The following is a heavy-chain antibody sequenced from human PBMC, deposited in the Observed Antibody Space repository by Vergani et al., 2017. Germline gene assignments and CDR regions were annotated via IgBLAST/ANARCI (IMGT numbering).Heavy chain of an antibody. CDR1: GFRVTTYY. Sequence: EVQLLESGGNLVQPGGSLRVSCSASGFRVTTYYMSWVRQAPGKGLEWVSVIKSDGRTSYAESVRGRFTISRDTSRNAVYLQMNILRVEDTGVYYCTRSECSGTTCYGHYFDLWGHGILVTVSS. CDR3: TRSECSGTTCYGHYFDL. CDR2: IKSDGRT. D-gene: IGHD2-15*01. V-gene: IGHV3-66*02. J-gene: IGHJ4*01.